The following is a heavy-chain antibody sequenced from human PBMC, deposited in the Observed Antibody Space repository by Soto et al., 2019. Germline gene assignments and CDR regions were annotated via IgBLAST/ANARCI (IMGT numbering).Heavy chain of an antibody. CDR3: ARGARRDYDFWSGARDY. V-gene: IGHV3-33*01. CDR1: GFTFSSYG. CDR2: IWYDGSNK. J-gene: IGHJ4*02. Sequence: QVQLVESGGGVVQPGRSLRLSCAASGFTFSSYGMHWVRQAPGKGLEWVAVIWYDGSNKYYADSVEGRFTISRDNSKNTLYLQMNSLRAEDTAVYYCARGARRDYDFWSGARDYWGQGTLVTVSS. D-gene: IGHD3-3*01.